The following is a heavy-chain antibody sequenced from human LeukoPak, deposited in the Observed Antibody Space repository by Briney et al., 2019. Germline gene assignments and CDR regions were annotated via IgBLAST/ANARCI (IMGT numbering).Heavy chain of an antibody. CDR3: ARDGAGRGVAPRAFDY. CDR2: IYTSGST. J-gene: IGHJ4*02. CDR1: GGSISSYY. D-gene: IGHD3-10*01. V-gene: IGHV4-4*07. Sequence: SETLSLTCTVSGGSISSYYWSWIRQPAGKGLEWIGRIYTSGSTHYNPSLKSRVTMSVDTSKNQLSLNLSSVTAADTAGYYCARDGAGRGVAPRAFDYWGQGTLVTVSS.